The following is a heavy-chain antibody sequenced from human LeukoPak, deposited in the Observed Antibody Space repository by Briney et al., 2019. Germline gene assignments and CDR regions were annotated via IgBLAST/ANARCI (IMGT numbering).Heavy chain of an antibody. D-gene: IGHD3-10*01. J-gene: IGHJ6*02. CDR3: AKRTYYYGSGTYANGMDV. V-gene: IGHV3-30*18. CDR1: GFTFSKYG. CDR2: ISYDGSNK. Sequence: GGSLRLSCAASGFTFSKYGMHWVRQAPGKGLEGGVVISYDGSNKYYADSVKGRFTISRDNSKNTLYLQMNSLRAEDTAVYYCAKRTYYYGSGTYANGMDVWGQGTTVTVSS.